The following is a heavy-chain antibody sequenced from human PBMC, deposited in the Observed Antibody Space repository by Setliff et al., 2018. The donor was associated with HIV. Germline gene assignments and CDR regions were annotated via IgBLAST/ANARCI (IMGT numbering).Heavy chain of an antibody. J-gene: IGHJ4*02. V-gene: IGHV3-30-3*01. CDR1: GFTFSSYA. D-gene: IGHD3-3*01. Sequence: GGSLRLSCAASGFTFSSYAMHWVRQAPGKGLEWVAVISYDGSNKYFADSVKGRFTISRDNAKNSLYLQMNSLRAEDTAVYYCARARLRDQFDYWGQGTLVTVSS. CDR3: ARARLRDQFDY. CDR2: ISYDGSNK.